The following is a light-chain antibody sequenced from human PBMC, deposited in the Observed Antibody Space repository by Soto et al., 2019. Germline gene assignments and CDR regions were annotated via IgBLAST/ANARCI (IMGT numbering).Light chain of an antibody. CDR1: QSVTSNY. CDR2: GAS. J-gene: IGKJ5*01. V-gene: IGKV3-20*01. Sequence: ESVLTQSPGTLSVSPGERATLSCRASQSVTSNYLAWYQQKPGQAPRLLFYGASTRATGIPDRFSGSGSGTDFTLTISRLEPEDFAVYYRQQYGSSSITFGQGTRLDNK. CDR3: QQYGSSSIT.